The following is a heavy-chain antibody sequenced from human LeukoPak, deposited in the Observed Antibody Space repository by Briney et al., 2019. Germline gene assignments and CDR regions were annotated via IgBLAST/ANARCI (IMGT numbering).Heavy chain of an antibody. D-gene: IGHD3-10*01. V-gene: IGHV1-69*04. CDR3: ARDSDGSGSNHYYYYGKDV. CDR1: GGTFSSYA. CDR2: IIPILGIA. Sequence: SVKVSCKASGGTFSSYAISWVRQAPGQGLEWMGRIIPILGIANYAQKFQGRVTITADKSTSTAYMELSSLRSEDTAVYYCARDSDGSGSNHYYYYGKDVWGQGTTVTVSS. J-gene: IGHJ6*02.